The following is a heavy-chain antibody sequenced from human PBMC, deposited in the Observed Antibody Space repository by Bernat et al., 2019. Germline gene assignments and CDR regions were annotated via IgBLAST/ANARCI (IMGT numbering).Heavy chain of an antibody. Sequence: QVQLVQSGAEVKKPGSSVKVSCKASGGTFSSYAISWVRQAPGQGLEWMGGIIPIFGTANYAQKFQGRVTMTADESTSTAYMELSSLRSEDTAVYYCARELRGARDYRVRYFDLWGRGTLVTVSS. CDR2: IIPIFGTA. CDR1: GGTFSSYA. D-gene: IGHD3-10*01. V-gene: IGHV1-69*19. J-gene: IGHJ2*01. CDR3: ARELRGARDYRVRYFDL.